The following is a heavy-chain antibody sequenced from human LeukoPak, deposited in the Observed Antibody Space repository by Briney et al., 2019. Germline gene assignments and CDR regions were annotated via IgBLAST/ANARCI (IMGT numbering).Heavy chain of an antibody. CDR1: GGSISSSSYY. CDR2: VYYSGST. CDR3: ARGSSPPYFQH. D-gene: IGHD2-2*01. J-gene: IGHJ1*01. Sequence: SETLSLTCTVSGGSISSSSYYWGWIRQPPRKGLEWIGNVYYSGSTYYNPSLKSRVTISIDTSKNQFSLKLSSVTAADTAVYYCARGSSPPYFQHWGQGTLVTVSS. V-gene: IGHV4-39*07.